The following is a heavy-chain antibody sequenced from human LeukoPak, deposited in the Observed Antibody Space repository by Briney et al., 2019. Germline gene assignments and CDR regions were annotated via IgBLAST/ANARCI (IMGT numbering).Heavy chain of an antibody. CDR2: IYTSGST. Sequence: PSETLSLTCTVSGGSISSYYWSWIRQPAGKGLEWIGRIYTSGSTNYNPSLKSRVTISVDTSKNQFSLKLSSVTAADTAVYYCARVMLKYSSGRDPGGWFDPWGQGTLVTVSS. J-gene: IGHJ5*02. V-gene: IGHV4-4*07. D-gene: IGHD6-19*01. CDR1: GGSISSYY. CDR3: ARVMLKYSSGRDPGGWFDP.